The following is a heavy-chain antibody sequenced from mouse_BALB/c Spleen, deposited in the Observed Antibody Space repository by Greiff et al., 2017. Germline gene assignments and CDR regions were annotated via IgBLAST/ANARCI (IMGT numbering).Heavy chain of an antibody. CDR3: ARSGYLYAMDY. V-gene: IGHV5-17*02. CDR2: ISSGSSTI. J-gene: IGHJ4*01. CDR1: GFTFSSFG. Sequence: DVHLVESGGGLVQPGGSRKLSCAASGFTFSSFGMHWVRQAPEKGLEWVAYISSGSSTIYYADTVKGRFTISRDNPKNTLFLQMTSLRSEDTAMYYCARSGYLYAMDYWGQGTSVTVSS. D-gene: IGHD3-1*01.